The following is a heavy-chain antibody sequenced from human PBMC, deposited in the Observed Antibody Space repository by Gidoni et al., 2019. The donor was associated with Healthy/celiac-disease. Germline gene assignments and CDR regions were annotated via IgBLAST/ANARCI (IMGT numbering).Heavy chain of an antibody. CDR3: ARGCPYYDFGSGSGNWVDP. CDR2: INHSGST. CDR1: GGSFRGYY. V-gene: IGHV4-34*01. Sequence: QVQLQQWGAGLLKPSETLSLTCAVYGGSFRGYYWTWIRQPPGKGLEWSGEINHSGSTNYNPSLKSRVTISVETSKNQFSLKLSSVTAADTAVYYCARGCPYYDFGSGSGNWVDPWGQGTLVTVSS. J-gene: IGHJ5*02. D-gene: IGHD3-3*01.